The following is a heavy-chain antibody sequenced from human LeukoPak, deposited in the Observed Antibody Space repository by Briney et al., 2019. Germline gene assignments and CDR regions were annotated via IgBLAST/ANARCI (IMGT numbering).Heavy chain of an antibody. CDR2: ISSSSSYT. CDR1: GFTFSDYY. V-gene: IGHV3-11*03. CDR3: ARLRDSSGYPDAFDI. Sequence: PGGSLRLSCAASGFTFSDYYMSWIRQAPGKGLEWVSYISSSSSYTNYADSVKGRFTISRDNANNSLYLQMNSLRAEDTAVYYCARLRDSSGYPDAFDIWGQGTMVTVSS. J-gene: IGHJ3*02. D-gene: IGHD3-22*01.